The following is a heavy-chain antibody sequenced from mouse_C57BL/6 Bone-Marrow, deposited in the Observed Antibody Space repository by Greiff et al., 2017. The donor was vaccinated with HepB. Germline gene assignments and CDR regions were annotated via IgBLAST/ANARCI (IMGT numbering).Heavy chain of an antibody. Sequence: VQGVESGPELVKPGASVKISCKASGYAFSSSWMNWVKQRPGKGLEWIGRIYPGDGDTNYNGKFKGKATLTADKSSSTAYMQLSSLTSEDSAVYFCARGFYGNYEGVDDYWGQGTTLTVSS. V-gene: IGHV1-82*01. D-gene: IGHD2-1*01. CDR2: IYPGDGDT. CDR3: ARGFYGNYEGVDDY. CDR1: GYAFSSSW. J-gene: IGHJ2*01.